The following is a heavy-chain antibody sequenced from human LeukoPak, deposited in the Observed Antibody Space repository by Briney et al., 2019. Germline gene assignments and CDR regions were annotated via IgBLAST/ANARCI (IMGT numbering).Heavy chain of an antibody. D-gene: IGHD3-10*01. J-gene: IGHJ4*02. CDR1: GFSFSDAW. CDR2: IESKTDGGTT. Sequence: GGSLRLSCAASGFSFSDAWMSWVRQIPGKGLEWVGRIESKTDGGTTDYAAPVEGRFTISRDDSTNTLYLQMNSLKSEDTAVYYCTTYGSGRKFDYWGQGILVTVSS. V-gene: IGHV3-15*04. CDR3: TTYGSGRKFDY.